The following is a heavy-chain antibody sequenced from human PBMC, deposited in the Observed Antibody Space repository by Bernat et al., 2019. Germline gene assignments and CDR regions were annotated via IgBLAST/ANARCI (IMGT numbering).Heavy chain of an antibody. V-gene: IGHV3-33*01. Sequence: QVQLVESGGGVVQPGRSLRLSCAASGFTFSSYGMHWVRQAPGKGLEWVAVIWYDGSNKYYADSVKGRFTISRDNSKNTLYLQMNSLRAEDTAVYYCAGGGGYCSGGSCYHDAFDIWGQGTMVTVSS. CDR2: IWYDGSNK. J-gene: IGHJ3*02. CDR1: GFTFSSYG. D-gene: IGHD2-15*01. CDR3: AGGGGYCSGGSCYHDAFDI.